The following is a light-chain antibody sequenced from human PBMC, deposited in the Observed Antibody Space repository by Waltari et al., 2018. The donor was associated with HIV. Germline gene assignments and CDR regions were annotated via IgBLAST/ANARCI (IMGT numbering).Light chain of an antibody. CDR2: GVS. J-gene: IGLJ3*02. CDR3: CSYAGSSTWV. Sequence: QSALTQPASVSGSPGQSFTISCTGTSSDVGSYNLVSWYQQHPGKAPKLMIYGVSKRPSGVSTRFSGSKSGNTASLTISGLQAEDEADYYCCSYAGSSTWVFGGGTKLTVL. V-gene: IGLV2-23*02. CDR1: SSDVGSYNL.